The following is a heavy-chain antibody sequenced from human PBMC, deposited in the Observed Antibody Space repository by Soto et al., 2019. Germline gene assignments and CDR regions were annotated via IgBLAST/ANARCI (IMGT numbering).Heavy chain of an antibody. CDR1: GGTFSSYA. Sequence: QVQLVQSGAEVKKPGSSVKVSCKASGGTFSSYAINWVRQAPGQGLEWMGGIIPMFATVNYAQKFQGRVTITADESTSTAYMELNSLRSEDTAVYYCAEGSSPSRRFDHWGPGTLVTVSS. CDR2: IIPMFATV. J-gene: IGHJ5*02. D-gene: IGHD6-6*01. V-gene: IGHV1-69*01. CDR3: AEGSSPSRRFDH.